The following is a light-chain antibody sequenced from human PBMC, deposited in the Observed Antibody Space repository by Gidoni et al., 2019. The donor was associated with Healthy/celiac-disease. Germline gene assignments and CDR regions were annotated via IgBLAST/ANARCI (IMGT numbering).Light chain of an antibody. V-gene: IGKV3-11*01. CDR2: DAS. J-gene: IGKJ2*01. CDR3: QQRSNWPRYT. Sequence: ELVLTQSPATLSLSPGERATLSCRASQSVSSYLAGYQQKPGQAPRLLIYDASNRATGLPARFSGSGSGTDFTLTISSREPEDFAVYYCQQRSNWPRYTFGQGTKLEIK. CDR1: QSVSSY.